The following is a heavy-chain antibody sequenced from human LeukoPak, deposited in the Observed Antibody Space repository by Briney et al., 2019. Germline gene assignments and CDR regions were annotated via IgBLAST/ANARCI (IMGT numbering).Heavy chain of an antibody. Sequence: SETLSLTCTLSGASVSSYYWSWIRQPPGKGLEWIGYIYNSVSTRYNPSLKSRVTISLDTSKNQFSLKMSSVTAADTAVYYCARAYGSGSYSVIARVDYWGQGTLVTVSS. CDR3: ARAYGSGSYSVIARVDY. CDR1: GASVSSYY. J-gene: IGHJ4*02. CDR2: IYNSVST. D-gene: IGHD3-10*01. V-gene: IGHV4-59*02.